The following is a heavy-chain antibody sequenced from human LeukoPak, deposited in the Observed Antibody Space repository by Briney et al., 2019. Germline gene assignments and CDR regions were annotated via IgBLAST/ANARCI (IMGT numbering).Heavy chain of an antibody. CDR2: INHSGST. D-gene: IGHD6-19*01. CDR3: ASGQGPVAGTIFDY. J-gene: IGHJ4*02. V-gene: IGHV4-34*01. CDR1: GGSFSGYY. Sequence: PSETLSLTCAVYGGSFSGYYWSWIRQPPGKGLEWIGEINHSGSTNYNPSLKSRVTISVDTSKNQFSLKLSSVTAADTAVYYCASGQGPVAGTIFDYWGQGTLVTVSS.